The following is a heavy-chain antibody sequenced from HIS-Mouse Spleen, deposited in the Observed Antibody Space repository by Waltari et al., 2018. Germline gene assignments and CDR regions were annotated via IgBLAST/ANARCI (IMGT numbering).Heavy chain of an antibody. D-gene: IGHD3-10*01. CDR3: EGVYGSGSYYFDY. Sequence: QVQLVESGGSVVQPGRSLRLSCAASGFTFSSYGMHWVRQAPGKGLEWVAVISYDGSNKYYADSVKGRFTISRDNSKNTLYLQMNSLRAEDTAVYYCEGVYGSGSYYFDYWGQGTLVTVSS. J-gene: IGHJ4*02. V-gene: IGHV3-30*03. CDR2: ISYDGSNK. CDR1: GFTFSSYG.